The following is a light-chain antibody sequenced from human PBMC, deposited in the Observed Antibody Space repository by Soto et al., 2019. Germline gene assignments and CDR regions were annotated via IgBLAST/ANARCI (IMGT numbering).Light chain of an antibody. J-gene: IGLJ3*02. CDR1: SSDVGGYNY. Sequence: QSALTQPASVSGSPGQSITISCTGTSSDVGGYNYVSWFQQYPGKAPKLMIYEVSNRPSGVSVRFSGSKSGNTASLTISGLQAEDEADFYCGSFTSSSTWVFGGGTKLTVL. CDR3: GSFTSSSTWV. V-gene: IGLV2-14*01. CDR2: EVS.